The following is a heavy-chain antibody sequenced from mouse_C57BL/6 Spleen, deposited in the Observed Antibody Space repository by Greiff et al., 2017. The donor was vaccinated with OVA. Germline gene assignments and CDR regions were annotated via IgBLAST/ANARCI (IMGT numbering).Heavy chain of an antibody. CDR3: ARNSITTVVANLDY. D-gene: IGHD1-1*01. J-gene: IGHJ2*01. Sequence: QVQLQQPGAELVRPGTSVKLSCKASGYTFTSYWMHWVKQRPGQGLEWIGVIDPSDSYTNYNQKFKGKATLTVDTSSSTAYMQLSSLTSEDSAVYYCARNSITTVVANLDYWGQGTTLTVSA. CDR2: IDPSDSYT. CDR1: GYTFTSYW. V-gene: IGHV1-59*01.